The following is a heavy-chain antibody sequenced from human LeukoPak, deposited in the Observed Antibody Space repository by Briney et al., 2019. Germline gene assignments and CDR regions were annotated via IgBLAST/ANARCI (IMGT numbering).Heavy chain of an antibody. D-gene: IGHD4-17*01. CDR2: ISNGSRYT. V-gene: IGHV3-11*05. CDR1: GFTFSDYY. CDR3: AREVHGDYDI. Sequence: GGSLRLSCAASGFTFSDYYMGWIRQAPGKGLECVSYISNGSRYTDYADSVKGRFTISRDNAKNSLYLQMNSLRAEDTAVYYCAREVHGDYDIWGQGTRVTVSS. J-gene: IGHJ3*02.